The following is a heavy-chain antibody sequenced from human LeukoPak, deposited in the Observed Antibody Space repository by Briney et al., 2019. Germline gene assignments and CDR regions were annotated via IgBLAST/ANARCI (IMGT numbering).Heavy chain of an antibody. CDR2: IYYSGST. J-gene: IGHJ3*02. D-gene: IGHD3-22*01. Sequence: PSETLSLTCTVSGVSISSYYWSWIRQPPGKGLEWIGYIYYSGSTNYNPSLKSRVTISVDTSKNQFSLKLSSVTAADTAVYYCARDHYYDSSGYYYDYAFDIWGQGTMVTVSS. V-gene: IGHV4-59*01. CDR3: ARDHYYDSSGYYYDYAFDI. CDR1: GVSISSYY.